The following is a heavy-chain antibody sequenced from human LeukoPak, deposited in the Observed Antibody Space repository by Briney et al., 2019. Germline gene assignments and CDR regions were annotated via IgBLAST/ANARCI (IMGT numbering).Heavy chain of an antibody. Sequence: GGCLRLSCAASGFTFSSYAMSWVRQAPGKGLEWVSAISGSGGSTYYADSVKGRFTISRDNSKNTLYLQMNSLRAEDTAVYYCAKDLYYDSSGYYRTLGYFDYWGQGTLVTVSS. J-gene: IGHJ4*02. CDR3: AKDLYYDSSGYYRTLGYFDY. CDR1: GFTFSSYA. D-gene: IGHD3-22*01. CDR2: ISGSGGST. V-gene: IGHV3-23*01.